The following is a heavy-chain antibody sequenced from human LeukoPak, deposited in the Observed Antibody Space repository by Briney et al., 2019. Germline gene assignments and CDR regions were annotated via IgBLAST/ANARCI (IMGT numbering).Heavy chain of an antibody. V-gene: IGHV1-2*02. J-gene: IGHJ4*02. CDR3: AMIAVAGTLSLDY. D-gene: IGHD6-19*01. CDR2: INPNSGDT. Sequence: ASVKVSCKASGYIFTGYYMHWVRQAPGQGLEWMGWINPNSGDTNYAQKFQGRVTMTRDTSISTAYMELSRLRSDDTAVYYCAMIAVAGTLSLDYWGQGTLVTVSS. CDR1: GYIFTGYY.